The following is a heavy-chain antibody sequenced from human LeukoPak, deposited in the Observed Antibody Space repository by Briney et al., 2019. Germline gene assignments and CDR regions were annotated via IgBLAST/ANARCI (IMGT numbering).Heavy chain of an antibody. V-gene: IGHV1-2*06. Sequence: ASVKVSCKASGYTFTGYYMHWVRQAPGQGLEWMGRINPNSGGTNYAQKFQGRVTMTRDTSISTAYMELSRLRSDDTAVYSCARAPKDGYIYFDYWGQGTLVTVSS. CDR2: INPNSGGT. CDR3: ARAPKDGYIYFDY. J-gene: IGHJ4*02. CDR1: GYTFTGYY. D-gene: IGHD5-24*01.